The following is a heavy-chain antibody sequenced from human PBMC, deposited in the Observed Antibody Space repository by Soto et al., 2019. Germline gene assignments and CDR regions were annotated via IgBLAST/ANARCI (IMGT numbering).Heavy chain of an antibody. J-gene: IGHJ6*02. V-gene: IGHV4-39*01. CDR3: ARQVRVTIFGVVIIEWGYYYYGMDV. CDR2: IYYSGST. CDR1: GGSISNSSYY. D-gene: IGHD3-3*01. Sequence: QLQLQESGPGLVKPSETLSLTCTVSGGSISNSSYYWGWIRQPPGKGLEWIGSIYYSGSTYYNPSLKSRVTISVDTSKNQFSLKLSSVTAADTAVYYCARQVRVTIFGVVIIEWGYYYYGMDVWGQGTTVTVSS.